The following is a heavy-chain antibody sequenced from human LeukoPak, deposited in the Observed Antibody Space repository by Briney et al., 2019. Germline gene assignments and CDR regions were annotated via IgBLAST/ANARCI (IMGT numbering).Heavy chain of an antibody. J-gene: IGHJ1*01. Sequence: GGSLRLSCAVSGFTLSDHAMSWVRQAPGKGPEWISAIRGGSSDTYYAGSVRGRFTISRDHSKNTLYLQMNSLSAEDTAVYYCAKDLFGVAGSWVYFQYWGPGTLVTVSS. D-gene: IGHD6-19*01. V-gene: IGHV3-23*01. CDR3: AKDLFGVAGSWVYFQY. CDR2: IRGGSSDT. CDR1: GFTLSDHA.